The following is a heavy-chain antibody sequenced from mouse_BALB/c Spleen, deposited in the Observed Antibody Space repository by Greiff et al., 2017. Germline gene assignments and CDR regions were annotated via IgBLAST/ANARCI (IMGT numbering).Heavy chain of an antibody. CDR1: GFTFSDYY. Sequence: EVQLVESGGGLVKPGGSLKLSCAASGFTFSDYYMYWVRQTPEKRLEWVATISDGGSYTYYPDSVKGRFTISRDNAKNNLYLQMSSLKSEDTAMYYCAREHATASFAYWGQGTLVTVSA. CDR2: ISDGGSYT. J-gene: IGHJ3*01. V-gene: IGHV5-4*02. D-gene: IGHD1-2*01. CDR3: AREHATASFAY.